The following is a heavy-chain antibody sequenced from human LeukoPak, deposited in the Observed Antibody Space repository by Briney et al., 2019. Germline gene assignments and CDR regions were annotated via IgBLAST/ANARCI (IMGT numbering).Heavy chain of an antibody. Sequence: GGSLRLSCAASGFTFSTYTMNWVRQAPGKGLEWVSSISSSGSYIYYADSVKGRFTISRDNAKNSLYLQMNSLRAEDTAVYYCAREDAMYSSGRYGSYFDYWGQGTLVTVSS. V-gene: IGHV3-21*01. CDR1: GFTFSTYT. J-gene: IGHJ4*02. CDR2: ISSSGSYI. D-gene: IGHD6-19*01. CDR3: AREDAMYSSGRYGSYFDY.